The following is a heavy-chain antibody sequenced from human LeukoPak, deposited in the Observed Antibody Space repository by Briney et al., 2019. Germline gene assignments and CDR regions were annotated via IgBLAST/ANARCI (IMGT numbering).Heavy chain of an antibody. J-gene: IGHJ3*02. D-gene: IGHD6-6*01. CDR3: ARVYSSSPGGAFDI. CDR2: ISSSSSYI. V-gene: IGHV3-21*01. Sequence: GGSLRLSCAASGFTFSSYSMNWVRQAPGKGLEWVSSISSSSSYIYYADSVKGRFTISRDNAKNSLYLQMNSLRAEDTAVYYCARVYSSSPGGAFDIWGQGTMVTVSS. CDR1: GFTFSSYS.